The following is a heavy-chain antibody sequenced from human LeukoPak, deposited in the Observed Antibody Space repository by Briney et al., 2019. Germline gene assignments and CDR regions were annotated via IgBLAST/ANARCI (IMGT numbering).Heavy chain of an antibody. J-gene: IGHJ4*02. V-gene: IGHV3-48*01. CDR2: ISTSGGTI. CDR1: GFTFSSSS. Sequence: PGGSLRLSCAASGFTFSSSSMNWVRQAPEKGLEWVSYISTSGGTIYYADSVKGRFTISRDNAKNSLYLQMDSLRAEDTAVYYCARDSVPAAMPCYWGQGTLVTVSS. CDR3: ARDSVPAAMPCY. D-gene: IGHD2-2*01.